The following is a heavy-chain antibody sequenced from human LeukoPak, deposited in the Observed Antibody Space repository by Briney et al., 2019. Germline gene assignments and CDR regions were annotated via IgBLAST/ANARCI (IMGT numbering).Heavy chain of an antibody. CDR1: GYRFTGCY. V-gene: IGHV1-2*02. CDR2: INPKSGDP. CDR3: ARDPGHDTSNYGGLDF. Sequence: ASVKVSCKASGYRFTGCYMHWVRQAPGQGLEWMGWINPKSGDPIYVQKFQGRVTLTRDTSIDTVYLELSSLKSDDTAVYYCARDPGHDTSNYGGLDFWGQGTLVTVSS. D-gene: IGHD4-11*01. J-gene: IGHJ4*02.